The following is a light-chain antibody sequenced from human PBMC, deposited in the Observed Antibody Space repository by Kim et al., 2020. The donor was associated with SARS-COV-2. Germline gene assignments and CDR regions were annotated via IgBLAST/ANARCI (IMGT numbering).Light chain of an antibody. CDR1: QGISSY. V-gene: IGKV1-8*01. Sequence: AIRMTRSPSSLSASTGDRVTITCRVSQGISSYLAWYQQKPGKAPKLLIYAASTLQSGVPSRFSGSGSGTDFTLTISCLQSEDFATYYCQQYYSYPKGLTFGGGTKVEI. CDR2: AAS. J-gene: IGKJ4*01. CDR3: QQYYSYPKGLT.